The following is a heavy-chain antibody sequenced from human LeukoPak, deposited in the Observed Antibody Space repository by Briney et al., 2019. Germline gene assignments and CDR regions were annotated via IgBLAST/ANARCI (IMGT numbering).Heavy chain of an antibody. J-gene: IGHJ4*02. Sequence: SETLSLTCTVSGGSISSYYWSWIRQSAGKGLEWIGRLYTSGTTNYNPSLKSRVTISVDTSKNQFSLKLSSVTAADTAVYYCARMYYDYVWGSYRSLYFDYWGQGTLVTVSS. CDR2: LYTSGTT. V-gene: IGHV4-4*07. CDR3: ARMYYDYVWGSYRSLYFDY. D-gene: IGHD3-16*02. CDR1: GGSISSYY.